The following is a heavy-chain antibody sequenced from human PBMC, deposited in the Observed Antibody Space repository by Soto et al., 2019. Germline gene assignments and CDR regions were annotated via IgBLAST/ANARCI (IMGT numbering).Heavy chain of an antibody. V-gene: IGHV5-51*01. Sequence: PGESLKISCKGSGYSFTSYWIGWVRQMPGKGLEWMGIIYPGDSDTRYSPSFQGQVTISADKSISTAYLQWSSLKASDTAMYYCARPGGYSKNNLFLYRRGIGWFVFRGQGTLVTVFS. CDR2: IYPGDSDT. J-gene: IGHJ4*02. CDR3: ARPGGYSKNNLFLYRRGIGWFVF. D-gene: IGHD4-4*01. CDR1: GYSFTSYW.